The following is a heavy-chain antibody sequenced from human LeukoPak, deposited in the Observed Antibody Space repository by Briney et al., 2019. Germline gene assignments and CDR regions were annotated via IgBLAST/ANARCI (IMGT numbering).Heavy chain of an antibody. V-gene: IGHV3-23*01. J-gene: IGHJ5*02. CDR2: ISYSGGST. CDR1: GFTFSSYA. CDR3: ANSLTNWFDP. Sequence: GGSLRLSCAASGFTFSSYAMSWVRQAPGKGLEWVPTISYSGGSTYYADSVKGRFAISRDNSKNTLYLQMNSLRAEDTAEYYCANSLTNWFDPWGQGTLVTVSS. D-gene: IGHD3-16*01.